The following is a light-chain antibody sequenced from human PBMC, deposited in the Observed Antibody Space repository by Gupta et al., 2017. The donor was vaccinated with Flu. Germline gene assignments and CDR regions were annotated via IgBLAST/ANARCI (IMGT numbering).Light chain of an antibody. CDR2: GDN. CDR3: QSYDSSPTGPWV. CDR1: IANSGADYD. Sequence: ISTTANIANSGADYDENWYQHLPRTAPKLLIYGDNIRPSGAPDRLSISNSGASATLAITSLQADDEAEYYCQSYDSSPTGPWVFGGGTRLTVL. V-gene: IGLV1-40*03. J-gene: IGLJ3*02.